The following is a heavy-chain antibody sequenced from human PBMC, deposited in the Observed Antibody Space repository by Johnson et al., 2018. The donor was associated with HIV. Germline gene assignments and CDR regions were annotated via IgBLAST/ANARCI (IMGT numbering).Heavy chain of an antibody. V-gene: IGHV3-33*01. Sequence: QVQLVESGGGVVQPGRSVRLSCAASGLSFSSYGMEWVRQAPGKGLEWVAVIWSDGSNKHYADSVKGRFTISRDNSKNSLYLQMNSLRAEDTAVYYCARTPSLPGAFDIWGQGTMVTVSS. J-gene: IGHJ3*02. CDR3: ARTPSLPGAFDI. CDR2: IWSDGSNK. CDR1: GLSFSSYG.